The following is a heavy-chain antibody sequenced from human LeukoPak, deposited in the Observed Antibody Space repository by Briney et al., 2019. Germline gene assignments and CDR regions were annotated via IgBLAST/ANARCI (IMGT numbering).Heavy chain of an antibody. CDR2: IYPGDSDT. D-gene: IGHD2-2*02. CDR3: ARQWGGLGYCSSTSCYTGDAFDI. Sequence: GESLKISCKGSGYSFTSYWIGWVRQMPGKGLEWMGIIYPGDSDTRYSPSFQGQVTISADKSISTAYLQWSSLKASDTAMYYCARQWGGLGYCSSTSCYTGDAFDIWGQGTMVTVSS. V-gene: IGHV5-51*01. J-gene: IGHJ3*02. CDR1: GYSFTSYW.